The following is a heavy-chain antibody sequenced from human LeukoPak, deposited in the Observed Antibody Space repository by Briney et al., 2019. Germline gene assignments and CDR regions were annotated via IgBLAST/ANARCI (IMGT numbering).Heavy chain of an antibody. CDR3: ARDVETDCSSTSCYYNWFDP. J-gene: IGHJ5*02. D-gene: IGHD2-2*01. Sequence: SVKVSCKASGGTFSSYAISWVRQAPGQGLEWMGRIIPIFGIANYAQKFQGRVTVTADKSTSTAYMELSSLRSEDTAVYYCARDVETDCSSTSCYYNWFDPWGQGTLVTVSS. CDR2: IIPIFGIA. V-gene: IGHV1-69*04. CDR1: GGTFSSYA.